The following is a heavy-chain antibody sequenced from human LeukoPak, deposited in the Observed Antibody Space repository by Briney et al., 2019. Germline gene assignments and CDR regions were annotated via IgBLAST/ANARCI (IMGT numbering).Heavy chain of an antibody. D-gene: IGHD4-17*01. CDR1: GFTFSSYS. CDR2: ISSSTSYI. Sequence: GGSLRLSCAASGFTFSSYSMNWIRQAPGKELEWVSSISSSTSYIYYADSVKGRFTISKDNAKNSLYLQMNSLRAEDTAVYYCARAGGSTVSHSDYWGQGTLVTVSS. V-gene: IGHV3-21*01. CDR3: ARAGGSTVSHSDY. J-gene: IGHJ4*02.